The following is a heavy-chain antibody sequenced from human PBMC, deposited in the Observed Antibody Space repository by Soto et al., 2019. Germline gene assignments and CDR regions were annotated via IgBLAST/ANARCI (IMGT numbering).Heavy chain of an antibody. CDR3: ARGLDVTAKN. J-gene: IGHJ4*02. Sequence: EVQLVESGGGLVQPGGSLRLSCAASGFTFRSYGMNCVRQAPGKGLEWISYISSSSSTIYYADSVKGRFTISRDNAKNSLFLQMNSLRAEDAAVYDCARGLDVTAKNWGQGTLVTVSS. CDR2: ISSSSSTI. D-gene: IGHD1-1*01. CDR1: GFTFRSYG. V-gene: IGHV3-48*01.